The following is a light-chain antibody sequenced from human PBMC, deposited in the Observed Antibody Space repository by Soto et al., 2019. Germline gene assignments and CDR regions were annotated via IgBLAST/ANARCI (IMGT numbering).Light chain of an antibody. V-gene: IGLV1-47*01. J-gene: IGLJ1*01. Sequence: QSVLTQPPSASGTPGQRVTISCSGSSPNIGSNYVYWYQHLPGTAPKLLIYRTNQRPSGVPDRFSGSRSGTSAFLAISGLRSEDEADYYCAAWDDSLSGRVFGTGTKVTVL. CDR2: RTN. CDR3: AAWDDSLSGRV. CDR1: SPNIGSNY.